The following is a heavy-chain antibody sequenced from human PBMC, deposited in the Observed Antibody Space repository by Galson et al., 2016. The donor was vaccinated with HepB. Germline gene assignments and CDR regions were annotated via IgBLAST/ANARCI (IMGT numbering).Heavy chain of an antibody. D-gene: IGHD5-24*01. CDR1: GYSFSSYW. V-gene: IGHV5-51*01. Sequence: QSGAEVKRPGESLKISCEGSGYSFSSYWIAWVRQMPGKGLEWMGVIFPRDSDTRYSPSLQGQVTFSADKSSDTVYLHWSGLKASDTAIYYFARQKDGYYVDYWGQGTPVTVSS. CDR2: IFPRDSDT. CDR3: ARQKDGYYVDY. J-gene: IGHJ4*02.